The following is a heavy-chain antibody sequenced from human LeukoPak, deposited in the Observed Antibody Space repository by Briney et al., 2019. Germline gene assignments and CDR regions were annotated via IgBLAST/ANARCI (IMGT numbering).Heavy chain of an antibody. CDR2: IALTGLT. D-gene: IGHD2-8*01. V-gene: IGHV4-4*02. CDR1: GGSISNTNW. J-gene: IGHJ4*02. CDR3: SRENGAFSPFGY. Sequence: SETLSLTCGVSGGSISNTNWWSWVRQPPGQGLGWIGEIALTGLTHYNPSLESRVTVSLDKSKNQLSLNLTSVTAADTAVYYCSRENGAFSPFGYWGQGALVTVLS.